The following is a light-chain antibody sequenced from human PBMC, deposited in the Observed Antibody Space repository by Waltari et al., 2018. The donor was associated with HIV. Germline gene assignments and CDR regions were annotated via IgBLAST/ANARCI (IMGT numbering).Light chain of an antibody. CDR2: DAS. CDR1: QRVIGAH. CDR3: QQYGSSRWT. V-gene: IGKV3-20*01. J-gene: IGKJ1*01. Sequence: VLLTQSPDTLSLSPGESATLSCRASQRVIGAHLAWYQQKPGQSPRLLIFDASSRAAGNPDRFSGSGSETEFTLTISELEPEDFAVYYCQQYGSSRWTFGQGTKVEI.